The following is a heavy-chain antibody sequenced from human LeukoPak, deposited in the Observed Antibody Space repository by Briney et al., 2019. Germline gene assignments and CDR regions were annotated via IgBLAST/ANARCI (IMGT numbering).Heavy chain of an antibody. Sequence: PGGSLRLSCAASGFTFSSYSMNWVRQAPGKGLEWVSSISSSSYIYYADSVKGRFTISRDNAKNSLYLQMNSLRAEDTAVYYCARGGDYFSFDYWGQGTLVTVSS. V-gene: IGHV3-21*01. CDR1: GFTFSSYS. CDR2: ISSSSYI. D-gene: IGHD4-17*01. CDR3: ARGGDYFSFDY. J-gene: IGHJ4*02.